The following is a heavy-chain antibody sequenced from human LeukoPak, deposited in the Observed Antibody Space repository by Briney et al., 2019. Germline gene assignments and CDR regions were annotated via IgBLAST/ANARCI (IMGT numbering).Heavy chain of an antibody. CDR2: ISGSGGST. J-gene: IGHJ4*02. CDR3: AKTPQYYYDSSGFFEY. CDR1: RFTFSRYA. V-gene: IGHV3-23*01. D-gene: IGHD3-22*01. Sequence: GGSLRLSCAASRFTFSRYAMNWVRQAPRKGLEWVSAISGSGGSTYYADSVKGRFSISRDNSKNTLYLQMNSLRVEDTAVYYCAKTPQYYYDSSGFFEYWGQGTLVTVSS.